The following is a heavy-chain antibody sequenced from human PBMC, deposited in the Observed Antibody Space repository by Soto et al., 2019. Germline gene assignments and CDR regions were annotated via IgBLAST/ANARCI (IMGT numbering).Heavy chain of an antibody. CDR1: GFTFSSYG. CDR3: AQGDCTQGVCFLH. CDR2: IWCDGSNK. Sequence: SLRLSCAASGFTFSSYGMHWVRQAPGKGLEWVAGIWCDGSNKDYADSVKGRFTISRDNSQNTLYLLVSSLRAEDTAVYYCAQGDCTQGVCFLHWGQGTLVTVSS. D-gene: IGHD2-8*01. V-gene: IGHV3-33*01. J-gene: IGHJ4*02.